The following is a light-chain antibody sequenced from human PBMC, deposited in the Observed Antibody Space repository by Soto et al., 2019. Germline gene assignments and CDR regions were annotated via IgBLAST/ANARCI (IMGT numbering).Light chain of an antibody. V-gene: IGKV3-15*01. Sequence: EIVMTQSPATLSVSPGERDTLSCRTSQSVSSNLAWYQQKPGQAPRLLIYGASTRATGIPARFSGSVSGTKFTLNISSLLSEDFAVYCCQQYNNWPLTFGGGTKVDIK. CDR3: QQYNNWPLT. CDR1: QSVSSN. CDR2: GAS. J-gene: IGKJ4*01.